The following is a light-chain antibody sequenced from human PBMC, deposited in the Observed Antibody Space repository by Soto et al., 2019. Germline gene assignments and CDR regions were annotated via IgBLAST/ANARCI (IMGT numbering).Light chain of an antibody. V-gene: IGKV1-5*01. CDR3: QQYDTYSPT. J-gene: IGKJ1*01. Sequence: DIQMTQSPSTLSASVGDRVTITCRASQSIGSWLAWYQQKAGKAPKVLIYDASNLESGVPSRFSGSGSGTEFTLTISSLQPDDFATYYCQQYDTYSPTFGQGTKVET. CDR2: DAS. CDR1: QSIGSW.